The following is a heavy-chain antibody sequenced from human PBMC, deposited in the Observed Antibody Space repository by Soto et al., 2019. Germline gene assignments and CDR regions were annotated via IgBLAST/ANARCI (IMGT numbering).Heavy chain of an antibody. CDR2: INHTGHT. CDR3: AGSGHLFDY. Sequence: QVQLQQWGAGLLKPSETLSLTCAVYGGSFNDYYWSWIRQPPGKGLEWIGEINHTGHTNYNPSLKRRGPISVATAQNQFPLKLTSVTAADTAVYYCAGSGHLFDYWGQGILVTVSS. D-gene: IGHD3-10*01. J-gene: IGHJ4*02. V-gene: IGHV4-34*01. CDR1: GGSFNDYY.